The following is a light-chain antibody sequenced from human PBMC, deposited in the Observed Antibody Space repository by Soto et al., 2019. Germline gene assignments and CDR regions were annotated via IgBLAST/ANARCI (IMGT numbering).Light chain of an antibody. V-gene: IGKV1-5*01. CDR3: QQYRSFSPLT. Sequence: DIQMTQSPSTLSASVGDRVTITCRASQCISMWVAWYQQKSGKAPKLLIYDAAKLESGVPSRFSGSGYGTEFTLTISSLQPDDLATYYCQQYRSFSPLTFGGGTNVEIK. CDR1: QCISMW. J-gene: IGKJ4*01. CDR2: DAA.